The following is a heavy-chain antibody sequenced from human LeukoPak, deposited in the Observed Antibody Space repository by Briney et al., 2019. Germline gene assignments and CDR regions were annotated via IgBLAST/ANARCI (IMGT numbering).Heavy chain of an antibody. CDR3: ARDKIAGIAAPKGLNWFDP. CDR2: IYHSGST. V-gene: IGHV4-4*02. D-gene: IGHD6-13*01. CDR1: GGSISSSNW. J-gene: IGHJ5*02. Sequence: KASETLSLTCAVSGGSISSSNWWSWVRQPPGKGLEWIGEIYHSGSTNYNPSLKSRVTISVDKSKNQFSLKLSSVTAADTAVYYCARDKIAGIAAPKGLNWFDPWGQGTLVTVSS.